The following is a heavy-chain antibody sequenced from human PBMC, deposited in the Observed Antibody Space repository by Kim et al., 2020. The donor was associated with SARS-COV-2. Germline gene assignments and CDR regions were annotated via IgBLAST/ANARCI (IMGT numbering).Heavy chain of an antibody. CDR2: INHSGST. Sequence: SETLSLTCAVYGGSFSGYYWSWIRQPPGKGLEWIGEINHSGSTNYNPSLKSRVTISVDTSKNQFSLKLSSVTAADTAVYYCARANRGSGSYYGYWGQGTLVTVSS. CDR3: ARANRGSGSYYGY. CDR1: GGSFSGYY. D-gene: IGHD3-10*01. J-gene: IGHJ4*02. V-gene: IGHV4-34*01.